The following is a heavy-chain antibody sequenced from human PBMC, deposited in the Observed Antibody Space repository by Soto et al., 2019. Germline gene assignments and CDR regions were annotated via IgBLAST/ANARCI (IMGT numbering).Heavy chain of an antibody. J-gene: IGHJ4*02. V-gene: IGHV3-23*01. D-gene: IGHD3-22*01. Sequence: EVQLLESGGGLVQPGGSLRLSCAASGFTFSSYAMSWVRKAPVKGLEWVSAISGSGGSTYYADSVKGRFTISRDNSKNTRDLQMNSLIAEDTAVYYCAKDADTYYYDSRGYTSSIRGGQGTLVTVSS. CDR1: GFTFSSYA. CDR3: AKDADTYYYDSRGYTSSIR. CDR2: ISGSGGST.